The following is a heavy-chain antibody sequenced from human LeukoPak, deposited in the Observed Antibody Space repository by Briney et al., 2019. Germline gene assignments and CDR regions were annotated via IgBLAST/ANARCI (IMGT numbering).Heavy chain of an antibody. J-gene: IGHJ4*02. CDR2: IFSSGST. V-gene: IGHV4-39*02. CDR1: GGSMGSNKYY. D-gene: IGHD2-15*01. CDR3: ARSGATLFAVLDS. Sequence: PSETLSLTCSLSGGSMGSNKYYWGWIRQPPGKGLEWIGSIFSSGSTYYNPSLKSRVTMSVDTSRNYFSLRLTSVTAADTAVYYCARSGATLFAVLDSWGQGTLVTVSP.